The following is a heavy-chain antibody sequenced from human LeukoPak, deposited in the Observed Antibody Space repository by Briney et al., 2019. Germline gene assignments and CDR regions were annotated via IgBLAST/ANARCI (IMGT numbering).Heavy chain of an antibody. CDR1: GYTFTSYA. V-gene: IGHV1-3*01. Sequence: ASVKVSCKASGYTFTSYAMHWVRQAPGQRLEWMGWINAGNGNTKYSQKFQGRVTITTDESTSTAYMELSSLRSEDTAVYYCARVDYGGNSPFDYWGQGTLVTVSS. CDR3: ARVDYGGNSPFDY. CDR2: INAGNGNT. D-gene: IGHD4-23*01. J-gene: IGHJ4*02.